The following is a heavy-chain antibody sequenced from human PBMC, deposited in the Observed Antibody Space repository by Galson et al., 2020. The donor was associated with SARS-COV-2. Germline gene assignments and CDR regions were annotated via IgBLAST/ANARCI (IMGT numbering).Heavy chain of an antibody. Sequence: SETLSLTCAVSGGSISSGGYSWSWIRQPPGKGLEWIGYIYHSGSTYYNPSLKSRVTISVDRSKHQFSLKLSSVTAADTAVYYCAREGSSGSDMGFDYCGQGTLVTVSS. J-gene: IGHJ4*02. CDR3: AREGSSGSDMGFDY. CDR1: GGSISSGGYS. D-gene: IGHD3-22*01. V-gene: IGHV4-30-2*01. CDR2: IYHSGST.